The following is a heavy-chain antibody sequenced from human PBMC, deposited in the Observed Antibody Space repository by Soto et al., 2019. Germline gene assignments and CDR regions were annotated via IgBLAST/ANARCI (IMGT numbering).Heavy chain of an antibody. J-gene: IGHJ6*02. CDR3: ASDDSGIHYGMDV. D-gene: IGHD6-13*01. V-gene: IGHV1-3*05. CDR2: INGGNGNT. CDR1: GYTFTSSA. Sequence: QVQFVQSGAEEKKPGASVKVSCKSSGYTFTSSAMHWVRQAPGQRLEWMGWINGGNGNTKYSEKFQGRVTITRDTSATTAYMELSGLRSEDTAVYYGASDDSGIHYGMDVWGQGTTVTVSS.